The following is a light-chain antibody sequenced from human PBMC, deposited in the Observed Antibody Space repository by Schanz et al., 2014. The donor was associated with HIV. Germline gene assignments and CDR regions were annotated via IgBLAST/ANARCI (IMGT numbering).Light chain of an antibody. CDR2: EVS. CDR1: SSDVGGYNY. V-gene: IGLV2-8*01. CDR3: SSYAGTFVV. J-gene: IGLJ2*01. Sequence: QSALTQPPSASGSPGQSVTISCTGTSSDVGGYNYVSWYQQHPGKAPKLMIYEVSERPSGVSNRFSGSKSGNTASLTISGLQAEDEADYYCSSYAGTFVVFGGGTKLTVL.